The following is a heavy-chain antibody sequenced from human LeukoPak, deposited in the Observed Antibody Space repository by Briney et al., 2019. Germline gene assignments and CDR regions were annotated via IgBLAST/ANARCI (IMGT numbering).Heavy chain of an antibody. CDR2: ISPDSGYI. V-gene: IGHV3-21*01. J-gene: IGHJ4*02. D-gene: IGHD6-13*01. Sequence: EGSLRLSCAASGFTFSSHSLVWVRQAPGKGLEWVSSISPDSGYIYYADSVKGRFTISRDNAENSLFLQMNSLGAEDTAVYYCAPFSAVTHYYFDYWGQGTLVTVSS. CDR1: GFTFSSHS. CDR3: APFSAVTHYYFDY.